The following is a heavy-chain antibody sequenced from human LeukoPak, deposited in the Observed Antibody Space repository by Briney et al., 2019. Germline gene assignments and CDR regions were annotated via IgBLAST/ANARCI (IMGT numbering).Heavy chain of an antibody. V-gene: IGHV4-59*01. CDR3: ARERSGRYGYYYYFDY. D-gene: IGHD5-24*01. CDR1: LGSISTYY. Sequence: SETLSLTLTVTLGSISTYYWRWLRQPPGKGVEGMGYIYYSGWTNYNPSLKSRVTISVDTSKNHLSLKLSSVTAADTAVYYCARERSGRYGYYYYFDYWGQGTLVTVSS. CDR2: IYYSGWT. J-gene: IGHJ4*02.